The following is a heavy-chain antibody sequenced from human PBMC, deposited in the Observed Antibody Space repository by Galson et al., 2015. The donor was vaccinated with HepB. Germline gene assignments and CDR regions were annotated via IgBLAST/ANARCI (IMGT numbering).Heavy chain of an antibody. D-gene: IGHD3-22*01. V-gene: IGHV7-4-1*02. CDR2: INTNTGNP. CDR1: GYAFTSYA. CDR3: ARGFITYYYYGMDV. Sequence: SVKVSCKASGYAFTSYAMNWVRQAPGQGLEWMGWINTNTGNPTYAQGFTGRFVFSLDTSVSTAYLQISSLKAEDTAVYYCARGFITYYYYGMDVWGQGTTVTVSS. J-gene: IGHJ6*02.